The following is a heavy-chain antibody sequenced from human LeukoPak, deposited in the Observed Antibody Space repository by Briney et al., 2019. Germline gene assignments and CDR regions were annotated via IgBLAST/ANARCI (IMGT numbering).Heavy chain of an antibody. Sequence: ASVKVSCKASGYTFTSYYIHWVRQAPGQGLEWMGIINPSGVSTTYAQKFQGRVTMTRDTSISTAHMELNRLTSEDTAVYYCARDQVYYGSDWLWLDPWGQGTLVTVSS. J-gene: IGHJ5*02. CDR3: ARDQVYYGSDWLWLDP. CDR1: GYTFTSYY. V-gene: IGHV1-46*01. D-gene: IGHD2-21*02. CDR2: INPSGVST.